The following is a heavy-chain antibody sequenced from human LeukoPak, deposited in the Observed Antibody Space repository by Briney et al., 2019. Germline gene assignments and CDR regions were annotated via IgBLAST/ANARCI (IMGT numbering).Heavy chain of an antibody. Sequence: EASVKVSCKASGYTFTSYGISWVRQAPGQGLEWMGWISAYNGNTNYAQKLQGRVTMTTDTSTSTAYMELRSLRSDDTAVYYCARESYCSSTSCLSYYYYGMDVWAKGPRSPSP. CDR2: ISAYNGNT. V-gene: IGHV1-18*01. CDR1: GYTFTSYG. D-gene: IGHD2-2*01. J-gene: IGHJ6*02. CDR3: ARESYCSSTSCLSYYYYGMDV.